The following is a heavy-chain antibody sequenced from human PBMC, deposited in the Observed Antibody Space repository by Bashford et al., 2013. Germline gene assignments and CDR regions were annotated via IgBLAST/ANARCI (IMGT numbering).Heavy chain of an antibody. CDR2: LSNTGSNI. CDR3: TGNTISHYYGMDV. Sequence: VRQAPGKGLEWVSSLSNTGSNIYYSDSVKGRFTISRDNAKNSLFLHMSGLTDADTAVYYCTGNTISHYYGMDVWGPGDHGHRLL. J-gene: IGHJ6*01. D-gene: IGHD5-24*01. V-gene: IGHV3-21*01.